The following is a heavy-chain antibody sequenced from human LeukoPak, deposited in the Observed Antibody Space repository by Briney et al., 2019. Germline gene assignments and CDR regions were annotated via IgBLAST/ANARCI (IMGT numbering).Heavy chain of an antibody. CDR3: ARDATGHNSSWEFDH. Sequence: KAAETHSLTCTVSGGSLSSYYWSWIRQPPGKGLEWIGYIYYSGKTDYSDSLKSRVTISVDTSKNQFSLKLYSVTAADTAVYYCARDATGHNSSWEFDHWGQGTLVTVSS. J-gene: IGHJ4*02. CDR2: IYYSGKT. CDR1: GGSLSSYY. D-gene: IGHD6-13*01. V-gene: IGHV4-59*01.